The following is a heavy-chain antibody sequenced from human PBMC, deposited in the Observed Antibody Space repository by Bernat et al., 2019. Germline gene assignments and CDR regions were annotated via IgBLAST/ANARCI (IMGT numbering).Heavy chain of an antibody. D-gene: IGHD3-10*01. V-gene: IGHV3-11*05. CDR3: ARVGGSPHCCYYGMDV. J-gene: IGHJ6*02. Sequence: QVQLVESGGGLVKPGGSLRLSCAASGFTFSDYYMSWIRQAPGKGLEWVSYISSSSSYTNYADSVKGRFTISRDNAKNSLYLQMNSLRAKDTAGYYCARVGGSPHCCYYGMDVWGQGTTVTVSS. CDR1: GFTFSDYY. CDR2: ISSSSSYT.